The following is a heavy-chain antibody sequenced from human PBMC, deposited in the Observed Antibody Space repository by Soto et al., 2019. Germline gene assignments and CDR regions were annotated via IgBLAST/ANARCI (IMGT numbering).Heavy chain of an antibody. D-gene: IGHD2-21*01. CDR1: GFTFSSYA. J-gene: IGHJ4*02. CDR2: ISGSGDNT. CDR3: AKGRHGSAYSSLDF. V-gene: IGHV3-23*01. Sequence: PGGSLRLSCAASGFTFSSYAMSWVRQAPGKGLEWVSVISGSGDNTYYADSVKGRFTTSRDTSKNTLYLQMNSLRVEDTALYYCAKGRHGSAYSSLDFWGQGTLVTVSS.